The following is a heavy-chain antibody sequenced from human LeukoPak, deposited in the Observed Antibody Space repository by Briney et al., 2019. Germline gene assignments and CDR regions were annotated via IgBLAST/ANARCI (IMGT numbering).Heavy chain of an antibody. V-gene: IGHV3-30*02. CDR3: AKDLTYSSQGGSDS. CDR2: IRYDGDSE. CDR1: GFTFSSYW. D-gene: IGHD3-16*01. Sequence: GSLRLSCAASGFTFSSYWMHWVRQAPGKGLQWVTFIRYDGDSESYADSMKGRFIISRDNSKNTLYLQMNSLRAEDTALYFCAKDLTYSSQGGSDSWGQGTLVTVSS. J-gene: IGHJ4*02.